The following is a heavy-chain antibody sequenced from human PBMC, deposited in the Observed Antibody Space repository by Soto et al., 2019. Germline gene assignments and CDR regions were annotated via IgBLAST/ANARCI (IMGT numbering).Heavy chain of an antibody. CDR3: ARDYAVDTAMVYYYYGMDV. CDR1: GFTFSDYY. J-gene: IGHJ6*02. CDR2: ISSSSSYT. Sequence: GGSLRLSCAASGFTFSDYYMSWIHQAPGKGLEWVSYISSSSSYTNYADSVKGRFTISRDNAKNSLYLQMNSLRAEDTAVYYCARDYAVDTAMVYYYYGMDVWGQGTTVTVSS. V-gene: IGHV3-11*06. D-gene: IGHD5-18*01.